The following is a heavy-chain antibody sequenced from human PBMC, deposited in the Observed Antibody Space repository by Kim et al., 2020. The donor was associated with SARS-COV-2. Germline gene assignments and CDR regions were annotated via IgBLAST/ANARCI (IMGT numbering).Heavy chain of an antibody. J-gene: IGHJ6*02. CDR2: IGTAGDT. V-gene: IGHV3-13*01. CDR1: GFTFSSYD. Sequence: GGSLRLSCAASGFTFSSYDMHWVRQATGKGLEWVSAIGTAGDTYYPGSVKGRFTISRENAKNSLYLQMNSLRAGDMAVYYCARAPARIAVAGYYYYYGMDVWGQGTTVTVSS. CDR3: ARAPARIAVAGYYYYYGMDV. D-gene: IGHD6-19*01.